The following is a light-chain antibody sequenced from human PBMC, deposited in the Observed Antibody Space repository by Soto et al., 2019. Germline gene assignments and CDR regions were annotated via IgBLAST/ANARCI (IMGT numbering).Light chain of an antibody. J-gene: IGKJ4*01. CDR3: QQRGSWPQYT. Sequence: ENVLTQSPATLSLSPGERATLSCRASQSVSNYVAWYQQKPGQAPRLLIYDTTNRATGIPARFSGSGSGTDFTLTISGLEPEDFAVYYCQQRGSWPQYTFGGGTKVEIK. V-gene: IGKV3-11*01. CDR2: DTT. CDR1: QSVSNY.